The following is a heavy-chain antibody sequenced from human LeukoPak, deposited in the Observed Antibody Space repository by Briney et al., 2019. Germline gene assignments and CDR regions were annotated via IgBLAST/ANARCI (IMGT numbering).Heavy chain of an antibody. CDR1: GGTFSSYA. J-gene: IGHJ4*02. D-gene: IGHD3-22*01. V-gene: IGHV1-69*05. CDR2: IIPIFGTA. CDR3: ATDRGYYDSSGYYLDY. Sequence: GASVKASCKASGGTFSSYAISWVRQAPGQGLEWMGGIIPIFGTANYAQKFQGRVTITTDESTSTAYMELSSLRSEDTAVYYCATDRGYYDSSGYYLDYWGQGTLVTVSS.